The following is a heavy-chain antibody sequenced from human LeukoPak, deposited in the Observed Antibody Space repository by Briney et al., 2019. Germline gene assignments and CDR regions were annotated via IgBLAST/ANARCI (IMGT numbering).Heavy chain of an antibody. V-gene: IGHV3-66*01. CDR2: IYGGGTT. CDR1: GFTVTNHY. Sequence: EPGGSLRLSCAASGFTVTNHYINWVSQAPGKGLEWVSVIYGGGTTFYADSVKGRFSISRDISKNTVYLQVSRLRAEDTGVYFCARSEYSKSSDHFDSWGPGTLVIVSP. CDR3: ARSEYSKSSDHFDS. J-gene: IGHJ4*02. D-gene: IGHD6-6*01.